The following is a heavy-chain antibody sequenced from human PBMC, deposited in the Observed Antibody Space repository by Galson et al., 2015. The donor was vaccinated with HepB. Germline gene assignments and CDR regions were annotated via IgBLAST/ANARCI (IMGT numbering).Heavy chain of an antibody. CDR2: ISSSDNTM. V-gene: IGHV3-11*01. CDR3: ARASLVWFDP. J-gene: IGHJ5*02. CDR1: GFIFSDYY. Sequence: SLRLSCAASGFIFSDYYMSWIRQAPGKGLEWISYISSSDNTMLYADSVKSRFTISRDNAKKSLYLQMNSLKAEDTAVYYCARASLVWFDPWGQGTLVTVSS.